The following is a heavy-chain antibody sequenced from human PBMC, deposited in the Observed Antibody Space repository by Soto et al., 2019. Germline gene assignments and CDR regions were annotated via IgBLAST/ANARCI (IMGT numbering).Heavy chain of an antibody. CDR2: IAPHSGRT. CDR3: ARAATGSYHSAY. Sequence: QVQLVQSGPEVKNPGASVRVSCVASGYAFTSYGVKWVLQAPGQGLEWMGWIAPHSGRTTYLPKFQGRVTMTADVSTNTAYIDLRSLKSDDTGIYFCARAATGSYHSAYWGQGTVVTVSS. V-gene: IGHV1-18*04. D-gene: IGHD3-10*01. J-gene: IGHJ4*02. CDR1: GYAFTSYG.